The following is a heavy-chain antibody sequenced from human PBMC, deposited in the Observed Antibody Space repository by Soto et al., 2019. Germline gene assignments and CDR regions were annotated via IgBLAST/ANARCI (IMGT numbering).Heavy chain of an antibody. Sequence: ASVKVSCKASGYTFTSYGIIWVRQAPGQGLEWMGWISAYNGNTNYAQKLQGRVTMTTDTSTSTAYMELRSLRSDDTAVYYCARETVTYYYYYMDVWGKGTTVTVSS. D-gene: IGHD2-21*02. V-gene: IGHV1-18*01. CDR1: GYTFTSYG. CDR3: ARETVTYYYYYMDV. J-gene: IGHJ6*03. CDR2: ISAYNGNT.